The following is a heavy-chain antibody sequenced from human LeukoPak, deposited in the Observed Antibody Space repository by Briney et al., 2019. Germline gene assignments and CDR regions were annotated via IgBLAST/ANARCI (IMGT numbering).Heavy chain of an antibody. CDR1: GFTFSSYA. CDR3: ARDRFARGGWSETYYFDY. V-gene: IGHV3-30-3*01. D-gene: IGHD6-19*01. J-gene: IGHJ4*02. Sequence: PGGSLRLSCAASGFTFSSYAMHWVRQAPGKGLEWVAVISYDGSNKYYADSVKGRFTISRDNSKNTLNLQMNSLRAEDTAVYYCARDRFARGGWSETYYFDYWGQGTLVTVSS. CDR2: ISYDGSNK.